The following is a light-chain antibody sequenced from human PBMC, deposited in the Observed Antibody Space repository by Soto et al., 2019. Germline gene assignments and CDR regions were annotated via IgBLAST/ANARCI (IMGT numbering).Light chain of an antibody. Sequence: EIVLTQSPGTLSLSPGERATLFCRASQSIATSQLAWYQQKPGQAPRLLIGASTRATGIPDRFSDSGSGTDFTLTISRLEPEDFAVYYCQQYGGSPLYTFGQGTKVEIK. J-gene: IGKJ2*01. CDR3: QQYGGSPLYT. V-gene: IGKV3-20*01. CDR1: QSIATSQ. CDR2: GAS.